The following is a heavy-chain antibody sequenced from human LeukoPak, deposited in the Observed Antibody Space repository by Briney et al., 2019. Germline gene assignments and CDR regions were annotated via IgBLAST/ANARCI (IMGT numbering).Heavy chain of an antibody. Sequence: PSETLSLTCAVSDGSISSYYWKWIRQPPGKGLEWIGNIYNSGSTDYNPSLKSRVTISVNLSKKLISLKLTSVTAADTALYYCARDKGPYWYFDLWGRGTLVTVSS. CDR3: ARDKGPYWYFDL. CDR1: DGSISSYY. V-gene: IGHV4-59*01. CDR2: IYNSGST. J-gene: IGHJ2*01.